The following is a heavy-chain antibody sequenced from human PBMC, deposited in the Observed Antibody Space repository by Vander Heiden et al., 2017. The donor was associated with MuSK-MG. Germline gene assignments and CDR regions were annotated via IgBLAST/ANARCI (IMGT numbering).Heavy chain of an antibody. J-gene: IGHJ5*02. Sequence: QVQLQQWGAGLLKPSETLSLTCAVYGGSFSGYYWSWIRQPPGKGLEWIGEINHSGSTNYNPSLKSRVTISVDTSKNQFSLKLSSVTAADTAVYYCARGDYDFWSGYLDNWFDPWGQGPLVTVSS. D-gene: IGHD3-3*01. CDR3: ARGDYDFWSGYLDNWFDP. V-gene: IGHV4-34*01. CDR2: INHSGST. CDR1: GGSFSGYY.